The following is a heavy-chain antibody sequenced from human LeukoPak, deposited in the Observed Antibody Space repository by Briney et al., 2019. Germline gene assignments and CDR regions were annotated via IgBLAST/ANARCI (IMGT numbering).Heavy chain of an antibody. D-gene: IGHD2-21*02. CDR1: GFTFSDYY. Sequence: GGSLRLSCAASGFTFSDYYMTWIRQAPGKGLEWISYISSSGATIKYADSVRGRFTISRDSAKNSVTLQMNSLRAEDTAVYYCARDCGGHGYSGHDYWGQGALVTVSS. V-gene: IGHV3-11*01. CDR3: ARDCGGHGYSGHDY. J-gene: IGHJ4*02. CDR2: ISSSGATI.